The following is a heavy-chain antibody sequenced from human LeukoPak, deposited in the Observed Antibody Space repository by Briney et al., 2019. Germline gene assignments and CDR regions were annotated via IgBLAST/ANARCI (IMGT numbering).Heavy chain of an antibody. J-gene: IGHJ4*02. Sequence: ASVKVSCKTSGYTFTSYGISWVRQAPGHGLEWMGWISTYNGNTNYAQNLQGRIIMTTDTSTSTAYMERRSLRSDDTAVYYCARDTYNSGWCSDYWGQGTLVTVSS. CDR3: ARDTYNSGWCSDY. V-gene: IGHV1-18*01. CDR2: ISTYNGNT. CDR1: GYTFTSYG. D-gene: IGHD6-19*01.